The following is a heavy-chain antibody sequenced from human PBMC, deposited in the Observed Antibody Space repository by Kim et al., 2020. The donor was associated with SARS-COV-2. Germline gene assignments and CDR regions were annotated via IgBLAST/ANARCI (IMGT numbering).Heavy chain of an antibody. Sequence: SETLSLTCTVSGGSISSYYWSWIRQPPGKGLEWIGYIYYSGSTNYNPSLKSRVTISVDTSKNQFSLKLSSVTAADTAVYYCARQSAGYYDSSGYYSDYYYYYMDVWGKGTTVTVSS. V-gene: IGHV4-59*08. CDR2: IYYSGST. J-gene: IGHJ6*03. CDR1: GGSISSYY. CDR3: ARQSAGYYDSSGYYSDYYYYYMDV. D-gene: IGHD3-22*01.